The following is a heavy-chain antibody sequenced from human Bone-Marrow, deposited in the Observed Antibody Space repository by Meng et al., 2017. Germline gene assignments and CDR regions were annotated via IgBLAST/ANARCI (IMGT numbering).Heavy chain of an antibody. CDR1: GFTFSDYY. J-gene: IGHJ4*02. Sequence: GESLKISCAAPGFTFSDYYMSWIRQAPGKGLEWVSYISSSCSTIYYADYVKGRFTISRDNSKNTLYVQMNSLRAEDTAVDYCARDISYYCDSSDYYSPDYWGQGTLVTVSS. D-gene: IGHD3-22*01. CDR2: ISSSCSTI. CDR3: ARDISYYCDSSDYYSPDY. V-gene: IGHV3-11*04.